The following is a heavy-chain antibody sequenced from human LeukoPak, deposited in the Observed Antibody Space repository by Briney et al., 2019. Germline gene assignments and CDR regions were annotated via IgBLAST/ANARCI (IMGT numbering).Heavy chain of an antibody. Sequence: SETLSLTCTVSGGSISSSSYYWGWIRQPPGKGLEWIGSIYYSGSTYYNPSLKSRVTISVDTSKNQFSLKLSSVTAADTAVYYCARRHFDWLFSYWFDPWGQGTLVTVSS. J-gene: IGHJ5*02. D-gene: IGHD3-9*01. CDR1: GGSISSSSYY. CDR3: ARRHFDWLFSYWFDP. CDR2: IYYSGST. V-gene: IGHV4-39*01.